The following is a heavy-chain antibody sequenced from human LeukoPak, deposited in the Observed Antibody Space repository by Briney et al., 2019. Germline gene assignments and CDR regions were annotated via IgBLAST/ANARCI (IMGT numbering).Heavy chain of an antibody. CDR2: IYYSGST. J-gene: IGHJ4*02. CDR3: ARESMITFGGVIAPFDY. V-gene: IGHV4-39*07. D-gene: IGHD3-16*02. Sequence: SETLSLTCTVSGGSISSSSYYWGWIRQPPGKGLEWIGSIYYSGSTYYNPSLKSRVTISVDTSKNQFSLKLSSVTAADTAVYYCARESMITFGGVIAPFDYWGQGTLVTVSS. CDR1: GGSISSSSYY.